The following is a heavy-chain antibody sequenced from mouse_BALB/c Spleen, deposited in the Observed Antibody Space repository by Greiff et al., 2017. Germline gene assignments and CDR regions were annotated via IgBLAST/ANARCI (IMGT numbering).Heavy chain of an antibody. J-gene: IGHJ2*01. CDR1: GFTFSSYA. CDR3: ARELRNYFDY. V-gene: IGHV5-6-5*01. D-gene: IGHD1-1*01. Sequence: EVQVVESGGGLVKPGGSLKLSCAASGFTFSSYAMSWVRQTPEKRLEWVASISSGGSTYYPDSVKGRFTISRDNARNILYLQMSSLRSEDTAMYYCARELRNYFDYWGQGTTLTVSS. CDR2: ISSGGST.